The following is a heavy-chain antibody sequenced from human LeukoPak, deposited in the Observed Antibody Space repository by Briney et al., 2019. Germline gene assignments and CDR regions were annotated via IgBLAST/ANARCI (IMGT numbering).Heavy chain of an antibody. D-gene: IGHD6-6*01. CDR1: GGTFSSYA. J-gene: IGHJ4*02. V-gene: IGHV1-69*13. Sequence: ASVKVSCKASGGTFSSYAISWVRQAPGQGLEWMGGIIPIFGTANYAQKFQGRVTITADESTSTAYMELSSLRSEDTAVYYCARVERDGSSSSGNFDYWGQGTLVTVSS. CDR3: ARVERDGSSSSGNFDY. CDR2: IIPIFGTA.